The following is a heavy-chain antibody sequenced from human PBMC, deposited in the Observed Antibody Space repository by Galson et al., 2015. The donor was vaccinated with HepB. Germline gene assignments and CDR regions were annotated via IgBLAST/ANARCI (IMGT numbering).Heavy chain of an antibody. Sequence: SETLSLTCTVSGGSISSYYWSWIRQPPGKGLEWIGYIYYSGSTNYNPSLKSRVTISVDTSKNQFSLKLSSVTAADTAVYYCARDGETPYWGQGTLVTVSS. CDR2: IYYSGST. CDR3: ARDGETPY. V-gene: IGHV4-59*01. D-gene: IGHD2-21*01. CDR1: GGSISSYY. J-gene: IGHJ4*02.